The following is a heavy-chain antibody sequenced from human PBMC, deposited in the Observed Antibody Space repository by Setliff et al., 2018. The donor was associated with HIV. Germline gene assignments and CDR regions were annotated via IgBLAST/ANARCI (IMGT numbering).Heavy chain of an antibody. D-gene: IGHD3-16*02. CDR3: AKSSFRFFEDLSDWYFDL. CDR1: GFTFSNFW. V-gene: IGHV3-30*18. J-gene: IGHJ2*01. CDR2: ISQDASKD. Sequence: GGSLRLSCATSGFTFSNFWMTWVRQAPGKGLEWVAVISQDASKDYYADSVKGRFTISKDNSKNTVFLQMNNLRVEDTALYYCAKSSFRFFEDLSDWYFDLWGRGTLVTVSS.